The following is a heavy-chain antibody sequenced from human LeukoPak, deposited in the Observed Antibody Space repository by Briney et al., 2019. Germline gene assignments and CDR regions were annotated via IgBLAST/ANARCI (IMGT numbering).Heavy chain of an antibody. V-gene: IGHV3-48*04. D-gene: IGHD2-15*01. CDR1: GFTFSSYS. CDR3: ARVDCSGGSCYSFNG. Sequence: GGSLRLSCAASGFTFSSYSMNWVRQAPGKGLEWVSYISSSSSTIYYADSVKGRFTISRDNAKNSLYLQMNSLRAEDTAVYYCARVDCSGGSCYSFNGWGQGTLVTVSS. CDR2: ISSSSSTI. J-gene: IGHJ4*02.